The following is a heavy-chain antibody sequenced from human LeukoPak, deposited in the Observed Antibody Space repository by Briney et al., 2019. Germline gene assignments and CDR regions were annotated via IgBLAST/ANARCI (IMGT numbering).Heavy chain of an antibody. D-gene: IGHD5-12*01. CDR3: ARESGYDPSPDYYYYGMDV. CDR2: INPNGGGT. V-gene: IGHV1-2*04. CDR1: GYTFTGYY. J-gene: IGHJ6*02. Sequence: ASVKVSCRASGYTFTGYYMHWVRQAPGQGLEWMGWINPNGGGTNYAQKFQGWVTMTRDTSISTAYMELSRLRSDDTAVYYCARESGYDPSPDYYYYGMDVWGQGTTVTVSS.